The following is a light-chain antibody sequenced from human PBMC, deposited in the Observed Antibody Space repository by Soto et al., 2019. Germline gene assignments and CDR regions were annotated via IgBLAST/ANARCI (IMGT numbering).Light chain of an antibody. V-gene: IGKV3D-11*01. Sequence: EIVLTQSPATLSLSPGERATLSCRASQGVSSYLAWYQQKPGQAPRLLIYDASNRATGIPARFSGSGPGTDFTITISSLEPEDFAVYYCQQRSNWHPLLGQGTRLEIK. J-gene: IGKJ5*01. CDR2: DAS. CDR1: QGVSSY. CDR3: QQRSNWHPL.